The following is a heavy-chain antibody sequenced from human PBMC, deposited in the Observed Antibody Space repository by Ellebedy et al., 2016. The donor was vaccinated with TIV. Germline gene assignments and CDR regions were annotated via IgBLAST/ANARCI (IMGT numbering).Heavy chain of an antibody. CDR2: ISRSSTYI. J-gene: IGHJ4*02. V-gene: IGHV3-21*01. CDR1: GFTFSTYS. Sequence: GGSLRLSCAASGFTFSTYSMNWVRQAPGKGLDWVSSISRSSTYIYYADSVRGRFTISRDNAKNSLYLQMNSLRAEDTAVYYCARDQWLGRAYYFDSWGQGTLVTVSS. CDR3: ARDQWLGRAYYFDS. D-gene: IGHD6-19*01.